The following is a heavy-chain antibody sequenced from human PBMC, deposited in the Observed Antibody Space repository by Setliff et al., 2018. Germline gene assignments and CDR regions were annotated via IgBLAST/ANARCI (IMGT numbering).Heavy chain of an antibody. V-gene: IGHV4-39*07. CDR3: ARVDFTMIQGVIGH. Sequence: LSLTCTVSGGSVSSASHYWGWIRQAPGKGMEWIGSVYYSGYTYYKPSLQSRVTMSVDTSKNQFSLKLTSVTAADTAVYYCARVDFTMIQGVIGHWGQGTLVTAPQ. J-gene: IGHJ1*01. CDR2: VYYSGYT. CDR1: GGSVSSASHY. D-gene: IGHD3-10*01.